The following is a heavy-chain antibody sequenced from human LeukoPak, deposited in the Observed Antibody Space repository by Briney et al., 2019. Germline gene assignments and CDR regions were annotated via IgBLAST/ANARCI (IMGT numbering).Heavy chain of an antibody. V-gene: IGHV3-7*05. CDR2: INQDGSAK. D-gene: IGHD3-10*01. CDR3: ASPNYHGSGGFFHN. Sequence: GGSLRLSCASSGFTFSSYGMNWVRQAPGKGLEWVANINQDGSAKYYVDSVKGRFTISRDNAKNSLYLQMNSLRAEDKAVYYCASPNYHGSGGFFHNWGQGHLVAVPS. J-gene: IGHJ1*01. CDR1: GFTFSSYG.